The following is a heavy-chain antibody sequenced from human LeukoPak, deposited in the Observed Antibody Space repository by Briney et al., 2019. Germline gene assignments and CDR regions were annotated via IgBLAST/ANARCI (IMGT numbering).Heavy chain of an antibody. CDR2: ISYDGSNK. V-gene: IGHV3-30-3*01. CDR1: GFTFSSYA. Sequence: LAGGSLRLSCAASGFTFSSYAMPWVRQAPGKGLEWVAVISYDGSNKYYADSVKGRFTISRDNSKNTLYLQMNSLRAEDTAVYYCARALDTGYSSGWFYFDYWGQGTLVTVSS. J-gene: IGHJ4*02. D-gene: IGHD6-19*01. CDR3: ARALDTGYSSGWFYFDY.